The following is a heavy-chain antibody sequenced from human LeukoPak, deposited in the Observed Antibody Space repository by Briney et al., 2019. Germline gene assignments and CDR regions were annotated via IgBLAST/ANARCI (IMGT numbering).Heavy chain of an antibody. V-gene: IGHV4-4*07. CDR1: GGSISVY. D-gene: IGHD5-18*01. CDR2: IFANEDT. Sequence: SETLSLTCTVSGGSISVYWAWIRQPADKGLEYIGRIFANEDTKYNPNLNPSLKGRVSLSADTSKNQVSLKLTSVTAADTAVYYCARDGPAGYIRGQEYYYYFIDVWGKGTTVTVSS. CDR3: ARDGPAGYIRGQEYYYYFIDV. J-gene: IGHJ6*03.